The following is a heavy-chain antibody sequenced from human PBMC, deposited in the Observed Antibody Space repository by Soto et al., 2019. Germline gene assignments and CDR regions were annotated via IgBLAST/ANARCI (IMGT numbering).Heavy chain of an antibody. CDR1: GGTVASSHW. V-gene: IGHV4-4*02. J-gene: IGHJ5*02. Sequence: SETLSLTCGVSGGTVASSHWWSWVRQSPGGGLEWIGNVYHTGDTNFNPSLQSRVTISVDKSNNQFSLRLNSLTAADTAVYFCAREIVTAGGNNYFDPWGPGTLVTV. CDR2: VYHTGDT. D-gene: IGHD2-21*02. CDR3: AREIVTAGGNNYFDP.